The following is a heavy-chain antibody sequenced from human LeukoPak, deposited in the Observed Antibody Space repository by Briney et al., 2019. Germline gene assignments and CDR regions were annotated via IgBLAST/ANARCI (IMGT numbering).Heavy chain of an antibody. CDR3: ARDQYPQYGGYDS. J-gene: IGHJ4*02. D-gene: IGHD5-12*01. Sequence: GGSLRLSCAASGFTFSNHAMNWVRQAPGKGLEWVSSISSSSSYIHYADSVKGRFTISRDNAKNSLYLQMNSLRAEDTAVYYCARDQYPQYGGYDSWGQGTLVTVSS. CDR1: GFTFSNHA. V-gene: IGHV3-21*01. CDR2: ISSSSSYI.